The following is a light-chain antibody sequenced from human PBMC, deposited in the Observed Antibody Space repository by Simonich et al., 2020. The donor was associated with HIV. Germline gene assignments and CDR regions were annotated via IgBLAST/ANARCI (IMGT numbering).Light chain of an antibody. CDR3: QQYSNSLWT. J-gene: IGKJ1*01. Sequence: EIVMTQSPATLSVSPGERATLSCRASQSVSSNLAWYQQKPGQAPRLLIYDASSRATGIPDRFSGSGSGTDYTLTISKREPEDFAVYYCQQYSNSLWTFGQGTKVEIK. CDR1: QSVSSN. CDR2: DAS. V-gene: IGKV3-20*01.